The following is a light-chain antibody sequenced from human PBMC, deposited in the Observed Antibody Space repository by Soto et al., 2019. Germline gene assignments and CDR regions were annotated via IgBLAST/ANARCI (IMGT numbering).Light chain of an antibody. CDR1: SSDVGGYNY. CDR2: DVN. J-gene: IGLJ1*01. CDR3: SSYAGTYIHFV. Sequence: QSALTQPRSVSGSPGQSVTISCTGTSSDVGGYNYVSWYQHHPGRAPKLMIHDVNERPSGVPDRFSGSKSGNTASLTISGLQAEDEAAYYCSSYAGTYIHFVFGTGTKVTVL. V-gene: IGLV2-11*01.